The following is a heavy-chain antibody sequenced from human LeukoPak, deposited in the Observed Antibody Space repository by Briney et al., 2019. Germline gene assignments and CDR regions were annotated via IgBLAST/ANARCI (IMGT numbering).Heavy chain of an antibody. CDR1: GGSIINYY. D-gene: IGHD4-17*01. CDR3: ARVRGDSLGYYYGMDV. Sequence: SETLSLTCTVSGGSIINYYWSWIRQPPGKGLEWIGYIYYSGSTNYNPSLKSRVTISVDTSKNQFSLKLSSVTAADTAVYYCARVRGDSLGYYYGMDVWGQGTTVTVPS. J-gene: IGHJ6*02. V-gene: IGHV4-59*01. CDR2: IYYSGST.